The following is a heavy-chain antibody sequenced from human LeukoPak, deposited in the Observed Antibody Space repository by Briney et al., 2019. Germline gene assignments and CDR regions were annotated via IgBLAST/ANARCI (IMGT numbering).Heavy chain of an antibody. D-gene: IGHD6-13*01. J-gene: IGHJ4*02. CDR3: VKARIAADYFDY. CDR2: ISYDGNNK. Sequence: GGSLRLSCAASGFTFSSYGMHWVRQAPGKGLEWVAVISYDGNNKYYADSVKGRFTISRDNSKNTLYLQMNSLRAEDTAVYYCVKARIAADYFDYWGQGTLVTVSS. V-gene: IGHV3-30*18. CDR1: GFTFSSYG.